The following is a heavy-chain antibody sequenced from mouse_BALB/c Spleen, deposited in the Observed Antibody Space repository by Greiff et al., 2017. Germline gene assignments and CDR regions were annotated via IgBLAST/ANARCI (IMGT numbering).Heavy chain of an antibody. CDR2: IRNKANGYTT. CDR3: ARDEGFDY. J-gene: IGHJ2*01. CDR1: GFTFTDYY. V-gene: IGHV7-3*02. Sequence: EVQLVESGGGLVQPGGSLRLSCATSGFTFTDYYMSWVRQPPGKALEWLGFIRNKANGYTTEYSASVKGRFTISRDNSQSSLYLQMNTLRAEDSATYYCARDEGFDYWGQGTTLTVSS.